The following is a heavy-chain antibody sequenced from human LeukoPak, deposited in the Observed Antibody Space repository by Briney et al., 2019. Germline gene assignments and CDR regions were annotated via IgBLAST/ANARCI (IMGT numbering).Heavy chain of an antibody. CDR1: GFTFSNYG. V-gene: IGHV3-30*02. J-gene: IGHJ4*02. CDR2: IWHDGSNK. D-gene: IGHD1-26*01. Sequence: PGGSLRLSCVSSGFTFSNYGMHWVRQAPGKGLEWVALIWHDGSNKYYADSVRGRVTISRDNSKNTLYLQMNSLRAEDTALYYCAKDRERWELLYYFDYWGQGTLVTVSS. CDR3: AKDRERWELLYYFDY.